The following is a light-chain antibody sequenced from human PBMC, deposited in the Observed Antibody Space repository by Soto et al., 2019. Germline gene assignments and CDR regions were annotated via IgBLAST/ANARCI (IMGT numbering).Light chain of an antibody. Sequence: EIVLTQSPATLSLSPGERATLSCRASQSVSSYLAWYQQKPGQAPRLLIYDASNRATGIPARFSGSGSGTDFTLTISSLEPEDFAVDYCQQRINFFGQGTRLEIK. V-gene: IGKV3-11*01. J-gene: IGKJ5*01. CDR1: QSVSSY. CDR2: DAS. CDR3: QQRINF.